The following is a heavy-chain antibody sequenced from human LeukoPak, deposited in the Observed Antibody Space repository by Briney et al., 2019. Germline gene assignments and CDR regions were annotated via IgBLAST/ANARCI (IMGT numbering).Heavy chain of an antibody. CDR1: TGSISTYY. V-gene: IGHV4-4*07. Sequence: PSETLSLTCSVSTGSISTYYWSWIRQPAGKGLKWIGRIHISGSTNYNPSLKSRVAMSVDKSKNQFSLNLSSVTAADTAVYYCARGLVGTTGEQNWFDPWGQGTLVTVSS. D-gene: IGHD1-26*01. CDR2: IHISGST. CDR3: ARGLVGTTGEQNWFDP. J-gene: IGHJ5*02.